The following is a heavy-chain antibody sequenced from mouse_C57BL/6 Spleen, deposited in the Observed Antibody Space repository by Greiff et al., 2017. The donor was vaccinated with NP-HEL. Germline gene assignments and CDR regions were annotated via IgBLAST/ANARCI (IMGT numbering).Heavy chain of an antibody. V-gene: IGHV1-80*01. CDR3: ARESNVFAY. CDR2: IYPGDGDT. CDR1: GYAFSSYW. Sequence: QVQLQQSGAELVKPGASVKISCKASGYAFSSYWVNWVKQRPGKGLEWIGQIYPGDGDTNYNGKFKGKATLTADKSSSTAYMQLSSLTSEDSAVYFCARESNVFAYWGQGTLVTVSA. J-gene: IGHJ3*01. D-gene: IGHD2-5*01.